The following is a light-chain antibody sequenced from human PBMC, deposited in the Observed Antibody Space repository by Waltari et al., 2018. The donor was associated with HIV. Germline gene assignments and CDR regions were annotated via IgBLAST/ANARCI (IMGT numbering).Light chain of an antibody. CDR3: AVWDDSLTGHVV. CDR2: RNN. V-gene: IGLV1-47*01. J-gene: IGLJ2*01. CDR1: RSNIGSNF. Sequence: QSVLTQPPSASGTPGQRVTISCSGSRSNIGSNFLYWFQQLPGMAPNLLIYRNNQRPSGVPDRFSGSKSGTSASLAISGLRSEDGADYYCAVWDDSLTGHVVFGGGTKLTVL.